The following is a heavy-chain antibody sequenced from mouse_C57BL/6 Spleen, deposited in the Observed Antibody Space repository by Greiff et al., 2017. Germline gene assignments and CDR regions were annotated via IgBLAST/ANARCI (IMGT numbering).Heavy chain of an antibody. Sequence: VQLQQSGAELVKPGASVKMSCKASGYTFTTYPIEWMKQNRGKSLEWIGNFHPYNDDAKYNEKFKGKATLTVEKSSNTVYLELSRLTSDDSAVYCCARPDDYDSWFAYWGQGTLVTVSA. CDR2: FHPYNDDA. V-gene: IGHV1-47*01. CDR3: ARPDDYDSWFAY. J-gene: IGHJ3*01. CDR1: GYTFTTYP. D-gene: IGHD2-4*01.